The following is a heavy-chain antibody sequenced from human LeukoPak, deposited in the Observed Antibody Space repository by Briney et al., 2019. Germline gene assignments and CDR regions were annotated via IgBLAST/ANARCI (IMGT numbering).Heavy chain of an antibody. CDR3: ARDRQYYDFWSGYPDY. CDR2: IKQDGSEK. J-gene: IGHJ4*02. CDR1: GFTFSSYW. Sequence: GGSLRLSCAASGFTFSSYWMSWVRQAPGKGLEWVANIKQDGSEKYYVDSVKGRFTISRDNAKNSLYLQMNSLRAEDTAVYYCARDRQYYDFWSGYPDYWGRGTLVTVSS. V-gene: IGHV3-7*01. D-gene: IGHD3-3*01.